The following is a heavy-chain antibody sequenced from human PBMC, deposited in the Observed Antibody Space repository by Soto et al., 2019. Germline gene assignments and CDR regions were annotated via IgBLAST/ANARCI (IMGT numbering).Heavy chain of an antibody. J-gene: IGHJ4*02. CDR3: ARGSGSYSFYYFDY. D-gene: IGHD1-26*01. CDR1: GFTFSSYA. CDR2: ISGSGGST. Sequence: PGGSLRLSCAASGFTFSSYAMSWVRQAPGKGLEWVSAISGSGGSTYYADSVKGRFTISRDNSKNTLYLQMNSLRAEDTAVYYCARGSGSYSFYYFDYWGQGTLVTRLL. V-gene: IGHV3-23*01.